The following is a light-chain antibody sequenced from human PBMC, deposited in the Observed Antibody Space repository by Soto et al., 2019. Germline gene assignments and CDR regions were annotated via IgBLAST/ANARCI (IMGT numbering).Light chain of an antibody. Sequence: MLTQPHSVSESPGKTVTISCTRSSGSIASNYVQWYQQRPGSSPTTVIYEDNQRPSGVPDRFSGSIDSSSNSASLTISGLKTEDEADYYCQSYDSSNWVFGGGTKVTVL. J-gene: IGLJ3*02. CDR2: EDN. CDR3: QSYDSSNWV. CDR1: SGSIASNY. V-gene: IGLV6-57*01.